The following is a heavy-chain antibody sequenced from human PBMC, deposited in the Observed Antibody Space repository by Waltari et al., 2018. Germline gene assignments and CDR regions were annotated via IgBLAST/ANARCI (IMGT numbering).Heavy chain of an antibody. V-gene: IGHV3-30*18. CDR2: ISSDGNFK. D-gene: IGHD3-10*02. Sequence: QVQLVESGGGVVQPGKSLRISCEASGFTFRNYGFPWVRQAPGKALDWVAVISSDGNFKYHADSVKGRFTISRDNSRNTLYLQMDSLTIEDTGVYFCAKEKRNVGVDYWGQGILVTVSS. CDR3: AKEKRNVGVDY. J-gene: IGHJ4*02. CDR1: GFTFRNYG.